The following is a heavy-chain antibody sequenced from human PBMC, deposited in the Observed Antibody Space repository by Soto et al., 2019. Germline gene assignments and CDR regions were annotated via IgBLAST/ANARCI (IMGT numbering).Heavy chain of an antibody. Sequence: QVQLVQSGAEVKKPGASVKVSCKASGYTFTSYGISWVRQAPGQGLEWMGWINVYNGNTNYAQKLQGRVTMTTDTCTSTAYTVVRSLTSGDRDVFFCARDTSRGAYHYWGQGTLVTVSS. CDR1: GYTFTSYG. CDR2: INVYNGNT. CDR3: ARDTSRGAYHY. V-gene: IGHV1-18*01. D-gene: IGHD2-2*01. J-gene: IGHJ4*02.